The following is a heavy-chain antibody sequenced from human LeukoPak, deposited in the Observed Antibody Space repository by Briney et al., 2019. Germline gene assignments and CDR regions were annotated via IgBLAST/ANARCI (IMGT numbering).Heavy chain of an antibody. CDR2: ITSDSRYK. J-gene: IGHJ4*02. D-gene: IGHD6-19*01. V-gene: IGHV3-21*06. Sequence: GGSLRLSCAASGFTFTNYNMNWVRQAPGKGLEWLSSITSDSRYKYYGDSVKGRFTISRDNSKNMLYLQMNSLGTEDTAVYYCAKDRWGAVASFDYWGQGTLVTVSS. CDR1: GFTFTNYN. CDR3: AKDRWGAVASFDY.